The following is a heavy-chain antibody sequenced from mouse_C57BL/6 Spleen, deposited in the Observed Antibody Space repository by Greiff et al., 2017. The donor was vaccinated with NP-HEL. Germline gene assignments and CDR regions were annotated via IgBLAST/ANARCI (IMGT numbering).Heavy chain of an antibody. V-gene: IGHV14-3*01. CDR3: ASRGSSYGFAY. Sequence: EVQLQQSVAELVRPGASVKLSCTASGFTIKNTYMHWVKQRPEQGLEWIGRIDPANGNTKYAPKFQGKATITADTSSNTAYLQLSSLTSEDTAIYYCASRGSSYGFAYWGQGTLVTVSA. CDR2: IDPANGNT. D-gene: IGHD1-1*01. CDR1: GFTIKNTY. J-gene: IGHJ3*01.